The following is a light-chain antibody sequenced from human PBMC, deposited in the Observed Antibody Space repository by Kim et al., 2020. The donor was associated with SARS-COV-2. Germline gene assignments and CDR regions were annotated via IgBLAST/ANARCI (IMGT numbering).Light chain of an antibody. CDR1: SSNIGSNY. Sequence: GHRVTLSCSPSSSNIGSNYVYWYRQFAGTAPELLISRSKQRPSGVPDRISGSKSGASACLAISGLRSEDEGDYYCATWDDSLSGPVFGGGTQLTVL. CDR2: RSK. V-gene: IGLV1-47*01. CDR3: ATWDDSLSGPV. J-gene: IGLJ2*01.